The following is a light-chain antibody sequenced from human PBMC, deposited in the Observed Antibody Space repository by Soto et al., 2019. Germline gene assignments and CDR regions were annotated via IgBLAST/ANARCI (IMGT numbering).Light chain of an antibody. J-gene: IGKJ1*01. V-gene: IGKV3-20*01. Sequence: EIVLTQSPGTLSLSPGERATLSCRASQSVTISYLAWYQQKPGQAPRLVMYGASIRTSGIPDRFSGSGSGTDFTLTISRLEPEDFAVYYCQQYVRSPWTFGQGTKVDIK. CDR1: QSVTISY. CDR3: QQYVRSPWT. CDR2: GAS.